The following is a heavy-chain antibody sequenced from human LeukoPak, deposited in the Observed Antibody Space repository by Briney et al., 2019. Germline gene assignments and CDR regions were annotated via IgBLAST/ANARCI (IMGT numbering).Heavy chain of an antibody. D-gene: IGHD1-26*01. CDR1: GFIFSNYG. V-gene: IGHV3-21*04. Sequence: GGSLRLSCAASGFIFSNYGVSWVRQAPGKGLEWVSSISSSSSYIYYADSVKGRFTISRDNAKNSLYLQMNSLRAEDTAVYYCATSIVGLTYDEHFQHWGQGTLVTVSS. CDR2: ISSSSSYI. J-gene: IGHJ1*01. CDR3: ATSIVGLTYDEHFQH.